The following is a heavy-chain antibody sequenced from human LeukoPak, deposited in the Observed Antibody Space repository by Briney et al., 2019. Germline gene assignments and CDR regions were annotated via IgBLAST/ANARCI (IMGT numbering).Heavy chain of an antibody. Sequence: GGSLRLSCTASGFSFSTYWMNWVRQAPGKGLEWVANIKQDGSEEKYVDSVKGRFTISRDNAKNSLYLQMNSLRAEDTAVYYCARDLAASAGEGYSDYWGLGTLVTVSS. CDR1: GFSFSTYW. CDR3: ARDLAASAGEGYSDY. V-gene: IGHV3-7*01. CDR2: IKQDGSEE. D-gene: IGHD5-24*01. J-gene: IGHJ4*02.